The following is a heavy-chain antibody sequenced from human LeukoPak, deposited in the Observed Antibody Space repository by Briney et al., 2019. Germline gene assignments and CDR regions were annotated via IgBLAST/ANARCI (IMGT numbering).Heavy chain of an antibody. CDR2: ISGRGDYT. J-gene: IGHJ4*02. CDR3: AKREAEESGPIDY. Sequence: GGSLRLSCAASGFTFTKSAMTWVRQAPGTGLEWVSAISGRGDYTYYADSVKGRFTTSRDNSKNMLYLQMSNLRAEDTAVYYCAKREAEESGPIDYWGQGTLVTVSS. D-gene: IGHD3-3*01. CDR1: GFTFTKSA. V-gene: IGHV3-23*01.